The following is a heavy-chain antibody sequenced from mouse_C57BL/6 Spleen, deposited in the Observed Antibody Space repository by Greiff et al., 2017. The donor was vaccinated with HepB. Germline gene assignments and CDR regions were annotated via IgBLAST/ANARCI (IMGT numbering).Heavy chain of an antibody. CDR3: ARDRGTTLREGDAMDY. V-gene: IGHV5-4*01. CDR1: GFTFSSYA. D-gene: IGHD2-12*01. J-gene: IGHJ4*01. Sequence: DVKLVESGGGLVKPGGSLKLSCAASGFTFSSYAMSWVRQTPEKRLEWVATISDGGSYTYYPDNVKGRFTISRDNAKNNLYLQMSHLKSEDTAMYYCARDRGTTLREGDAMDYWGQGTSVTVSS. CDR2: ISDGGSYT.